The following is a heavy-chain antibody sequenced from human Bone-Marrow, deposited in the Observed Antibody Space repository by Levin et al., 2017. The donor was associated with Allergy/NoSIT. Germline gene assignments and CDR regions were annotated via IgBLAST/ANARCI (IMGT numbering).Heavy chain of an antibody. CDR2: IYTSGST. D-gene: IGHD1-26*01. CDR1: GGSISSYY. CDR3: ARVSFASGSGSYYGRGWFDP. V-gene: IGHV4-4*07. Sequence: PSETLSLTCTVSGGSISSYYWSWIRQPAGKGLEWIGRIYTSGSTNYNPSLKSRVTMSVDTSKNQFSLKLSSVTAADTAVYYCARVSFASGSGSYYGRGWFDPWGQGTLVTVSS. J-gene: IGHJ5*02.